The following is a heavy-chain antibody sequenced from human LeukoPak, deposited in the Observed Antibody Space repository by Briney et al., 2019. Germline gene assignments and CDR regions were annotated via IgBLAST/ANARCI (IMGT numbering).Heavy chain of an antibody. V-gene: IGHV3-33*01. Sequence: PGGSLRLSCAASGFTFGNHGMYWVRQAPGKGLEWVTTIWYDGTNKYYTDSVKGRFTISRDNSRHTLYLQMNSLRAEDTAVYYCARDRENQYFDYWGQGTLVTVSS. CDR2: IWYDGTNK. CDR1: GFTFGNHG. J-gene: IGHJ4*02. D-gene: IGHD1-14*01. CDR3: ARDRENQYFDY.